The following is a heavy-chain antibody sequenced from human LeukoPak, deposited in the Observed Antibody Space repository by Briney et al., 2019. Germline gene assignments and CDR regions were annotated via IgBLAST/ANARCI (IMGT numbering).Heavy chain of an antibody. CDR1: GGSISSSSYY. V-gene: IGHV4-39*07. CDR2: IYYSGST. CDR3: ASTGLRNWFDP. J-gene: IGHJ5*02. Sequence: SETLSLTCTVSGGSISSSSYYWGWIRQPPGKGLEWIGSIYYSGSTYYNPSLKSRVTISVDTSKNQFSLKLSSVTAADTAVYYCASTGLRNWFDPWGQGTLVTVSS. D-gene: IGHD1-14*01.